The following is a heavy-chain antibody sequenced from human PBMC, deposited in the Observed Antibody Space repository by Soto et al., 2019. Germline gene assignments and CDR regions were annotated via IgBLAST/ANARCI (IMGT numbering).Heavy chain of an antibody. Sequence: GESLKISCKASGYSFTTYWIAWVRQMPGKGLEWMGIINPGDSDIRYSPSFQGQVTISADNSISTAYLQWSSLKASDTAMYYCERHEQFYYYYYGMDVWGQGIAVTVSS. CDR1: GYSFTTYW. CDR2: INPGDSDI. D-gene: IGHD4-4*01. V-gene: IGHV5-51*01. CDR3: ERHEQFYYYYYGMDV. J-gene: IGHJ6*02.